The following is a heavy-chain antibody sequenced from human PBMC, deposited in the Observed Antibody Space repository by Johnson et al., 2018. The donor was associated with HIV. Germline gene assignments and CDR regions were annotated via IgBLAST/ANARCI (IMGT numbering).Heavy chain of an antibody. V-gene: IGHV3-30*02. J-gene: IGHJ3*02. D-gene: IGHD7-27*01. CDR2: IGYDGRNK. Sequence: VQLVESGGGVVQPGGSLRLSCAASVFTFSTHGMNWVRQAPGRGLEWVAFIGYDGRNKYYADSVTGRFPISRDNFKNTLSLQMNSLRPEDTAVYYCAKDRNWGRLFDGFDIWGRGTMVTVSS. CDR3: AKDRNWGRLFDGFDI. CDR1: VFTFSTHG.